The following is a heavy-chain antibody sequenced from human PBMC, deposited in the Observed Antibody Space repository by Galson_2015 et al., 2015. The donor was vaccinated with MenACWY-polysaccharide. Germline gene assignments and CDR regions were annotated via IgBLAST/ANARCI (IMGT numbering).Heavy chain of an antibody. J-gene: IGHJ4*02. CDR3: AGGSGYLIDD. CDR2: IKQDGSAI. Sequence: SLRLSCAASGFTFSTYWMNWVRQAPGKGLEWVAIIKQDGSAIHYMDSVRGRFTISRDNAKNSLYLQMNSLRAEDTAVYYCAGGSGYLIDDWGQGTVVTVSS. CDR1: GFTFSTYW. D-gene: IGHD2-2*03. V-gene: IGHV3-7*03.